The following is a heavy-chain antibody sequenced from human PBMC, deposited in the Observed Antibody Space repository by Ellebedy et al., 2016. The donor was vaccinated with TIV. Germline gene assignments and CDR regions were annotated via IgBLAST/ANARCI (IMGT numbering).Heavy chain of an antibody. D-gene: IGHD3-22*01. CDR1: GFTVSNNY. V-gene: IGHV3-53*01. Sequence: GESLKISCSASGFTVSNNYMSWVRQAPGKGLEWVSIIYGFGNTYYADSVKGRFTISRDNSKNTLYLQMNSLRAEDTAVYYCARGPSYYDSSGYFAYWGQGTLVTVSS. CDR2: IYGFGNT. CDR3: ARGPSYYDSSGYFAY. J-gene: IGHJ4*02.